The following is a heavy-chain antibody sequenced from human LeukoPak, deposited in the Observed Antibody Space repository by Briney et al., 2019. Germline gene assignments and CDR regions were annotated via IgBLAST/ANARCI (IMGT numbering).Heavy chain of an antibody. CDR3: ATGCVGSPSCFTTGYDH. CDR2: ISDSGRDT. D-gene: IGHD1-26*01. Sequence: GGSLRLSCAVSGLSFNTYAMNWVRQAPGKGLEWVSGISDSGRDTYYSDSVKGRSSISRDNSKSTVYLQMNSLRAEDTALYFCATGCVGSPSCFTTGYDHWGQGTLVTVS. V-gene: IGHV3-23*01. J-gene: IGHJ4*02. CDR1: GLSFNTYA.